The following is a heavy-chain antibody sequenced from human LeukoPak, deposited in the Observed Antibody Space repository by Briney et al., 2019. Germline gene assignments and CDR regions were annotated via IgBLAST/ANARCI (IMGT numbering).Heavy chain of an antibody. CDR3: AIGRGSGSYYLGAFDI. J-gene: IGHJ3*02. Sequence: PSETLSLTCTVSGGSISSSSYYWGWIRQPPGKGLEWIGSIYYSGSTYYNPSLKSRVTISVDTSKNQFSLKLSSVTAADTAVYYCAIGRGSGSYYLGAFDIWGQGTMVTVSS. CDR2: IYYSGST. CDR1: GGSISSSSYY. D-gene: IGHD3-10*01. V-gene: IGHV4-39*07.